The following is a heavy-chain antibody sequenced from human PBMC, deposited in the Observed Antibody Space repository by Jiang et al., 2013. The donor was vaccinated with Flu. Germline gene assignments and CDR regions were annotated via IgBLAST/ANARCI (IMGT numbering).Heavy chain of an antibody. CDR3: ARDKSITMIVVADYYFDY. CDR2: ISYDGSNK. D-gene: IGHD3-22*01. V-gene: IGHV3-30-3*01. Sequence: ASGFTFSSYAMHWVRQAPGKGLEWVAVISYDGSNKYYADSVKGRFTISRDNSKNTLYLQMNSLRAEDTAVYYCARDKSITMIVVADYYFDYWGQGTLVTVSS. J-gene: IGHJ4*02. CDR1: GFTFSSYA.